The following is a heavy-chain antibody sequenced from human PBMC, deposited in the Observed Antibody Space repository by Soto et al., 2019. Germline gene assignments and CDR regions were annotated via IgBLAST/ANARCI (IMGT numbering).Heavy chain of an antibody. CDR3: AKDFGRAAAGPTFDP. V-gene: IGHV3-30*18. Sequence: PGGSLRLSCAASGFTFSSYGMHWVRQAPGKGLEWVAVISYDGSNKYYADSVKGRFTISRDNSKNTLYLQMNSLRAEDTAVYYCAKDFGRAAAGPTFDPWGQGTLVTVSS. D-gene: IGHD6-13*01. J-gene: IGHJ5*02. CDR2: ISYDGSNK. CDR1: GFTFSSYG.